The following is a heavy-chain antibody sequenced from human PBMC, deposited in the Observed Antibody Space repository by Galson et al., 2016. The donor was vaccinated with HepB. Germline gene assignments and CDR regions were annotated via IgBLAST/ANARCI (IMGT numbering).Heavy chain of an antibody. CDR1: GFTFSDYG. V-gene: IGHV3-30*18. D-gene: IGHD6-19*01. CDR2: IAHAGSIA. CDR3: TKEPARRVSGWYFEE. Sequence: SLRLSCAASGFTFSDYGMHWVRQAPDKGLEWVTVIAHAGSIAFYADSVKGRFTASRDNSRNTLYLQMNNLINEDSALYYCTKEPARRVSGWYFEEWGQGTLVTVSS. J-gene: IGHJ4*02.